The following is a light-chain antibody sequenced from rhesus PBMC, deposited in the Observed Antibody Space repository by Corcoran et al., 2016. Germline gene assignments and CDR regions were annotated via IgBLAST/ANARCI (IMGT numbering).Light chain of an antibody. CDR2: KAS. CDR3: QHGYGTPYS. CDR1: ENVNNY. J-gene: IGKJ2*01. Sequence: DIQMTQSPSSLSASVGDRVTITCRASENVNNYLNWYQQKPGKAPKLLIYKASTLQSGVPSRFSGSGSVTAYTFTISTLQPEDVATYYCQHGYGTPYSFGQGTKVEIK. V-gene: IGKV1-74*01.